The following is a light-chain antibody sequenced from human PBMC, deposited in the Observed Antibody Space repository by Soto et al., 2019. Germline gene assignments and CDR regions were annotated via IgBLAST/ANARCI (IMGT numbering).Light chain of an antibody. Sequence: VLTQPPSVPGAPGQRVTISCSGSSSNLGAGYDVQWYRQFPGTAPKLLIYANSVRPSGVPDRFSGSKSGTSASLAITGLQAEDEADYYCQSYDSSLIVSKVFGTGTKVTV. CDR2: ANS. CDR3: QSYDSSLIVSKV. V-gene: IGLV1-40*01. CDR1: SSNLGAGYD. J-gene: IGLJ1*01.